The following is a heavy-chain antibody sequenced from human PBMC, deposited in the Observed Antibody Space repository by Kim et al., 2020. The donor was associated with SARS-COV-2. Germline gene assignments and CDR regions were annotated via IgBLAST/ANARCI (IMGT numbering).Heavy chain of an antibody. D-gene: IGHD3-3*01. V-gene: IGHV3-20*03. Sequence: KGRFTISRDNAKNSLCLQMNSLRAEDTALYYCARGRSYDLWSGSDIFDYWGQGTLVTVSS. CDR3: ARGRSYDLWSGSDIFDY. J-gene: IGHJ4*02.